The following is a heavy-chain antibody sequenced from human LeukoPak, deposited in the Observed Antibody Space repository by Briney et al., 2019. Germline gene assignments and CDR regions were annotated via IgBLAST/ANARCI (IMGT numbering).Heavy chain of an antibody. V-gene: IGHV5-51*01. D-gene: IGHD6-19*01. J-gene: IGHJ4*02. CDR2: IYPGDYKT. CDR1: GYSFTNYW. CDR3: ASIAVPGGNY. Sequence: GESLKISCKGSGYSFTNYWIGWVRQMPEKGLEWMGIIYPGDYKTRYSPSFQGQVTISVDKSISTAYLQWSRLKASDTAMYYCASIAVPGGNYWGQGTLVTVSS.